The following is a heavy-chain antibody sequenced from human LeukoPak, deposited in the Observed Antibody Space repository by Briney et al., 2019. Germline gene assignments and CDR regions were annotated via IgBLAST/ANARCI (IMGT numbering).Heavy chain of an antibody. J-gene: IGHJ4*02. CDR3: CGDFDY. D-gene: IGHD2-21*01. V-gene: IGHV3-30*02. Sequence: GGSRRLSWSASGFTFSTYGMHWLRQAPDKGLEWVAFIRHDASNEYYTYSVKGRFTISRDNSKNSLYLQMNRLVVEDTAVYYCCGDFDYWGQGTLVTVSS. CDR1: GFTFSTYG. CDR2: IRHDASNE.